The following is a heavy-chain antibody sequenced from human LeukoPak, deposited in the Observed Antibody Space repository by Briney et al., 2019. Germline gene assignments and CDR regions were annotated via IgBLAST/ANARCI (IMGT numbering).Heavy chain of an antibody. D-gene: IGHD3-22*01. J-gene: IGHJ4*02. Sequence: PSETLPLTCAVYGGSFSGYYWSWIRQPPGKGLEWIGEIDHSGSTNYNPSLKSRVTISVDTSKNQFSLRLTSVTAADTAVYYCARDRHDSPGYYYDYWGQGALVTVSS. V-gene: IGHV4-34*01. CDR3: ARDRHDSPGYYYDY. CDR1: GGSFSGYY. CDR2: IDHSGST.